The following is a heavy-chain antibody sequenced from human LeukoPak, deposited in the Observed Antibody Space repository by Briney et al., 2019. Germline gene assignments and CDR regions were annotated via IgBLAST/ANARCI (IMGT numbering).Heavy chain of an antibody. J-gene: IGHJ6*02. CDR2: IRSIPYGGTT. CDR1: GFTFGDYA. D-gene: IGHD2-21*01. CDR3: SRDLAISYYYYGIDV. V-gene: IGHV3-49*04. Sequence: GGSLRLSCTASGFTFGDYAMSWVRQAPGKGLEWVGFIRSIPYGGTTEYAASVKGRFTISRDDSKSVAYLQMNSLKTEDTAVYYCSRDLAISYYYYGIDVWGQGTTVTVSS.